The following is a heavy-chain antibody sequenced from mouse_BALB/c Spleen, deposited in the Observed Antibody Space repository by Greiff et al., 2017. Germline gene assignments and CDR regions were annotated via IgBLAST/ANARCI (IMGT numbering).Heavy chain of an antibody. CDR2: IDPSDSYT. J-gene: IGHJ3*01. D-gene: IGHD1-1*01. V-gene: IGHV1-69*02. Sequence: QVQLQQPGAELVKPGASVKLSCKASGYTFTSYWMHWVKQRPGQGLEWIGEIDPSDSYTNYNQKFKGKATLTVDKSSSTAYMQLSSLTSEDSAVYYCARDTGSFTTDGFAYWGQGTLVTVSA. CDR1: GYTFTSYW. CDR3: ARDTGSFTTDGFAY.